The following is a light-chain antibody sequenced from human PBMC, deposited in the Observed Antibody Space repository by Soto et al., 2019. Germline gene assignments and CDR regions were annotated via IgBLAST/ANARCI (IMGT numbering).Light chain of an antibody. Sequence: DIHMTQSPSSLCASLGDIVSITCRASQNINVILNWYHQKPGKAPALLIYAASSLQRGVPSRFSGSGSGTDFTLTISSLQPDDFATYYCQQAYSTPITFGQGTRLEI. CDR2: AAS. CDR1: QNINVI. V-gene: IGKV1-39*01. CDR3: QQAYSTPIT. J-gene: IGKJ5*01.